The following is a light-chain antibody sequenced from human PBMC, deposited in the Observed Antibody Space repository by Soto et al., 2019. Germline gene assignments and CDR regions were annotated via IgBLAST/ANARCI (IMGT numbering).Light chain of an antibody. CDR3: SSYSTSSTVV. Sequence: QSVLTQPASVSGSPGQSITISCTGTSGDVGRYNFVSWYQQHPGKAPKLIIFDVTNRPSGVSGRFSGSKSRNTASLTISGLQAEDEGDYYCSSYSTSSTVVFGGGTKLTVL. V-gene: IGLV2-14*01. CDR1: SGDVGRYNF. CDR2: DVT. J-gene: IGLJ2*01.